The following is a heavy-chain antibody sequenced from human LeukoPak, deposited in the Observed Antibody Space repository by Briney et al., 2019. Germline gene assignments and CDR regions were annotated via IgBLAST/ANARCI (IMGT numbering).Heavy chain of an antibody. CDR2: INHSGST. Sequence: SETLSLTCAVYGGSFSGYYWSWIRQPPGKGLEWIGEINHSGSTNYNPSLKSRVTISVDTSKNQFSLKLSSVTAADTAVYYCARAGNRITMVRGVKPFDYRGQGTLVTVSS. J-gene: IGHJ4*02. D-gene: IGHD3-10*01. CDR3: ARAGNRITMVRGVKPFDY. V-gene: IGHV4-34*01. CDR1: GGSFSGYY.